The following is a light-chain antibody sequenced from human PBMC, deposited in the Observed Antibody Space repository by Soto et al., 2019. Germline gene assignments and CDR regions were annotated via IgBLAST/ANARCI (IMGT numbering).Light chain of an antibody. CDR2: DAS. Sequence: MVLTQSPGTLSLSPWESATLSCRASQSVSSNLAWHQQKPGQAPRILMYDASTRATGISARFSGSGSGTEFTLTISSLQSEDFAVYYCQQYYNWPLTFGGGTKVDIK. J-gene: IGKJ4*01. V-gene: IGKV3-15*01. CDR3: QQYYNWPLT. CDR1: QSVSSN.